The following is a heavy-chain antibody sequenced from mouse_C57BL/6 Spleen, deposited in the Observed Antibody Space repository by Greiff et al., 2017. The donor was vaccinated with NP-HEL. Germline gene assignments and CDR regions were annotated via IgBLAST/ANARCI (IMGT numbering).Heavy chain of an antibody. D-gene: IGHD2-4*01. CDR1: GYTFTDYN. Sequence: DVQLQESGPELVKPGASVKIPCKASGYTFTDYNMDWVKQSHGKSLEWIGDINPNNGGTIYNQKFKGKATLTVDKSSSTAYMELRSLTSEDTAVYYCARAIYDYDEGFAYWGQGTLVTVSA. J-gene: IGHJ3*01. V-gene: IGHV1-18*01. CDR2: INPNNGGT. CDR3: ARAIYDYDEGFAY.